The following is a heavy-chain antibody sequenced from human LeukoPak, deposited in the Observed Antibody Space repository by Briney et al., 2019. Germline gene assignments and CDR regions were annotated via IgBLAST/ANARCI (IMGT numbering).Heavy chain of an antibody. D-gene: IGHD3-10*01. CDR1: GGSISSYY. V-gene: IGHV4-59*01. Sequence: SETLSLTCTVSGGSISSYYWSWIRQPPGKGLEWIEYIYYSGSTNYNPSLTSRVTISVDASKNQFSLKLSSVTAADAAVYYCASTYGSGNEGYYYYGMDVWGQGTTVTVSS. J-gene: IGHJ6*02. CDR2: IYYSGST. CDR3: ASTYGSGNEGYYYYGMDV.